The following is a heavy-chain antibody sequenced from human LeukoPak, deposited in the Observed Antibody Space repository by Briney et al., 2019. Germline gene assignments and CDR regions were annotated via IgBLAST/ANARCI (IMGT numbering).Heavy chain of an antibody. CDR2: INPNNGGT. CDR1: GYTFTGYY. D-gene: IGHD6-13*01. V-gene: IGHV1-2*02. CDR3: ARGSSSPVPNFDY. Sequence: ASVKVSCKASGYTFTGYYMHWVRQAPGQGLEWVGWINPNNGGTSYAQKFQGRVTMTRDTSIATAYMELPTLTSDDTAVYYCARGSSSPVPNFDYWGQGTLVTVSS. J-gene: IGHJ4*02.